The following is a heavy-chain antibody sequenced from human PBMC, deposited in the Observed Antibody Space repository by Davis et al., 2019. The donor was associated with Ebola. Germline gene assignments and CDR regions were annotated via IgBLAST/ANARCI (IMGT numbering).Heavy chain of an antibody. Sequence: PGGSPRLSCAASGFTFSSYEMNWVRQAPGKGLEWVSYISSSGSTIYYADSVKGRFTISRDNAKNSLYLQMNSLRAEDTAVYYCARYSGSYHLWYYYGMDVWGQGTTVTVSS. D-gene: IGHD1-26*01. CDR1: GFTFSSYE. V-gene: IGHV3-48*03. CDR3: ARYSGSYHLWYYYGMDV. CDR2: ISSSGSTI. J-gene: IGHJ6*02.